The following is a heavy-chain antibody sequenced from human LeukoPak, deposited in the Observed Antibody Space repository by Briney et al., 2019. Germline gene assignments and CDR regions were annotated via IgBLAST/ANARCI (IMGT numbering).Heavy chain of an antibody. J-gene: IGHJ4*02. CDR3: AREPRTTVEDY. Sequence: GASVKVSCKTSGYTFTSYGFIWVRQAPGQGLEWVGWIGAYNGETNYARKFQGRVTLATDTSTSTAYMELRSLRSDDTAVYYCAREPRTTVEDYWGQGTLVTVSS. CDR1: GYTFTSYG. CDR2: IGAYNGET. V-gene: IGHV1-18*01. D-gene: IGHD4-23*01.